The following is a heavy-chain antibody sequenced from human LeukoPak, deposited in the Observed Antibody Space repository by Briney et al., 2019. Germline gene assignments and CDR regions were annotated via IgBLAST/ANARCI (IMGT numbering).Heavy chain of an antibody. CDR2: VSGSGGST. D-gene: IGHD6-6*01. V-gene: IGHV3-23*01. Sequence: GGSLRLSCAASGFTFSGFAMSWVRQAPGKGLEWVSVVSGSGGSTYYADSVKGRFTVSRDNSKNTRYLQMNSLRAEDTAVYYCAKDHYSHRGQLVFGFDYWGQGTLVTVSS. J-gene: IGHJ4*02. CDR3: AKDHYSHRGQLVFGFDY. CDR1: GFTFSGFA.